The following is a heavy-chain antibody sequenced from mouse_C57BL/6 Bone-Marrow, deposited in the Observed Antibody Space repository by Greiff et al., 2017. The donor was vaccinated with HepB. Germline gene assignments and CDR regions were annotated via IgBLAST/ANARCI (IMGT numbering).Heavy chain of an antibody. CDR2: ISNGGGST. V-gene: IGHV5-12*01. CDR1: GFTFSDYY. J-gene: IGHJ4*01. Sequence: EVKVEESGGGLVQPGGSLKLSCAASGFTFSDYYMYWVRQTPEKRLEWVAYISNGGGSTYYPDTVKGRFTISRDNAKNTLYLQMSRLKSEDTAMYYCARPPYYSNSAMDYWGQGTSVTVSS. CDR3: ARPPYYSNSAMDY. D-gene: IGHD2-5*01.